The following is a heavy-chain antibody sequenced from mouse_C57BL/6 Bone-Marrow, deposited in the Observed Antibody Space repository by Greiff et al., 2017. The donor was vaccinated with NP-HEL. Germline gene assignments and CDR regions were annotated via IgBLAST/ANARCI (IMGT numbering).Heavy chain of an antibody. J-gene: IGHJ1*03. CDR1: GFTFSDYY. Sequence: EVMLVESEGGLVQPGSSMKLSCTASGFTFSDYYMAWVRQVPEKGLEWVANINYDGSSTYYLDSLKSRFIISRDNAKNILYLQMSSLKSEDTATYYCARDRGLHWYFDVWGTGTTVTVSS. CDR2: INYDGSST. V-gene: IGHV5-16*01. D-gene: IGHD2-2*01. CDR3: ARDRGLHWYFDV.